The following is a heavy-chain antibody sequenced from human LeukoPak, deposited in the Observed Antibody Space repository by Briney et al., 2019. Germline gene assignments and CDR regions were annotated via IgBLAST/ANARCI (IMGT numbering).Heavy chain of an antibody. V-gene: IGHV3-23*01. D-gene: IGHD2-2*01. CDR1: GFSFTNHA. J-gene: IGHJ4*02. CDR3: ARAPRRYCSSTSCHLEY. Sequence: GGSLRLSCAASGFSFTNHAMSWVRQAPARGPEWLSSMKGGGETFYADSVKGRFTLSRDNSKNTLYLQMNSLRAEDTAVYYCARAPRRYCSSTSCHLEYWGQGTLATVSS. CDR2: MKGGGET.